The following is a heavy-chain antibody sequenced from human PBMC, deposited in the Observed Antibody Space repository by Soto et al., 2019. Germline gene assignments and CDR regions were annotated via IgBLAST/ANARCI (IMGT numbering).Heavy chain of an antibody. CDR3: ARGHYQLEY. Sequence: GGSLRLSCAASGFTFTTYWMSWVRQAPGKGLEWVASIKQDGSEKYYVDSVKGRFTISRDNAKNSLDLQMNSLRAEDTAVYYCARGHYQLEYWGQGTLVTVSS. D-gene: IGHD1-1*01. V-gene: IGHV3-7*01. CDR2: IKQDGSEK. J-gene: IGHJ4*02. CDR1: GFTFTTYW.